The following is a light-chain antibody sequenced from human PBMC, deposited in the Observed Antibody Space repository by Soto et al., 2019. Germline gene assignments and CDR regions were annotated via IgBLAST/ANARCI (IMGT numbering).Light chain of an antibody. CDR2: GAS. J-gene: IGKJ4*01. CDR3: QQYKNWPPLT. CDR1: QSVGSA. Sequence: EIVMTQSPATLSVSPGETATLSCRASQSVGSAVAWYQHKPDQAPRLLIVGASIRATGVPGRFSGGGSGTEFTLTISSLQSEDFAVYYCQQYKNWPPLTFGGGTMVEIK. V-gene: IGKV3-15*01.